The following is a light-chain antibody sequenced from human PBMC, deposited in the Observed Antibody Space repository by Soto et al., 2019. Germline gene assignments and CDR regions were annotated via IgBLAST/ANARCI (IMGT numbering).Light chain of an antibody. J-gene: IGLJ2*01. Sequence: QSVLTQPPSLSAAPGQKVTISCSGSSSNIGNNYVSWYQQLPGTAPKLLIYDNNKRPSGIPDRFSGSKSGTSATLGITGLQTGDEADYYCGTWDSGLSAVVFGGGTKVTVL. V-gene: IGLV1-51*01. CDR3: GTWDSGLSAVV. CDR1: SSNIGNNY. CDR2: DNN.